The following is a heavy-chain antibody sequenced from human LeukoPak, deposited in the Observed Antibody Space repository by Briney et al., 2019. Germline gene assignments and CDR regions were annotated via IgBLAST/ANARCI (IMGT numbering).Heavy chain of an antibody. CDR3: ARDSTLTRVDY. CDR1: GYSFTSYG. Sequence: ASVKVSCKASGYSFTSYGISWVRQAPGQGLEWMGWISAYNGNTNYTQKLQGRVTMATDTSTSTAYMELRSLRSDDTAVYFCARDSTLTRVDYWGQGTLVTVSS. D-gene: IGHD2-2*01. V-gene: IGHV1-18*01. CDR2: ISAYNGNT. J-gene: IGHJ4*02.